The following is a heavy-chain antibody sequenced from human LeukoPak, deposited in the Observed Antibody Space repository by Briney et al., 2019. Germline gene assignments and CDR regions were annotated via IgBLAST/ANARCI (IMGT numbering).Heavy chain of an antibody. Sequence: GASVKVSCKASGYTFTSYGISWVRQAPGQGLEWMGWISAYNGNTNYAQKLQGRVTMTTDTSTSTAYMELRSLRSDDTAVYYCARMWSTATSGWNWFDPWGQGTLVTVSS. V-gene: IGHV1-18*01. CDR2: ISAYNGNT. CDR3: ARMWSTATSGWNWFDP. J-gene: IGHJ5*02. CDR1: GYTFTSYG. D-gene: IGHD6-13*01.